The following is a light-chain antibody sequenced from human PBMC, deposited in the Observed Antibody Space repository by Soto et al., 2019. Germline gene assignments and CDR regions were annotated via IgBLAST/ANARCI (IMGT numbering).Light chain of an antibody. CDR2: GAS. CDR1: QSVSSSY. Sequence: QSPGTLSLSPGERATLSCRASQSVSSSYLAWYQQKPGQAPRLLIYGASSRATGIPDRLSGSGSGTDGTLTISSRQSEDFAVSYCQQYTSWPLTVGGGTKVDIK. J-gene: IGKJ4*01. V-gene: IGKV3-20*01. CDR3: QQYTSWPLT.